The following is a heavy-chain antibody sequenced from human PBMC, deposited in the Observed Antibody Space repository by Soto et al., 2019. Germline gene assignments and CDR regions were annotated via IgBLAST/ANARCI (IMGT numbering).Heavy chain of an antibody. D-gene: IGHD2-2*02. V-gene: IGHV1-2*02. CDR2: SNPNSGGT. Sequence: ASVKVSCKASGYTFTGYYMHWVRQAPGQGLEWMGGSNPNSGGTNYAQKFQGRVTMTRDTSISTAYMELSRLRSDDTAVYYCASDLVVVKAAIMRRGNWFDHWGQGTMVTVSS. CDR3: ASDLVVVKAAIMRRGNWFDH. CDR1: GYTFTGYY. J-gene: IGHJ5*02.